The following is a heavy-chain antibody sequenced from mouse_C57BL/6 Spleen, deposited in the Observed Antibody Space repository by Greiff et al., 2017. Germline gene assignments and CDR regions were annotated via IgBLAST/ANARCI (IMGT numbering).Heavy chain of an antibody. CDR2: IDPSDSYT. V-gene: IGHV1-50*01. D-gene: IGHD3-2*02. CDR3: AMGGQLRLPFSY. CDR1: GYTFTSYW. Sequence: QVQLQQPGAELVKPGASVKMSCKASGYTFTSYWMQWVKQRPGQGLEWIGEIDPSDSYTNYNHKFKGKATLTVDTSSSTAYMQLSSLTSEDSAVYYCAMGGQLRLPFSYWGQGTLVTVSA. J-gene: IGHJ3*01.